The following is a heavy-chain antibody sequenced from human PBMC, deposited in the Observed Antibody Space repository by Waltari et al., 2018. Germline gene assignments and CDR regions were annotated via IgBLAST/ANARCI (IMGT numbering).Heavy chain of an antibody. J-gene: IGHJ4*02. CDR1: GGSISSSSSY. Sequence: QLQLQESGPGLVTPSETLSLTCPVSGGSISSSSSYWGWLRQPPGKGLEWIGSMYHSGITYYNPSLKSRVTIFIETSKSQFSLKLSSVTAADTAVYFCARLAGSSSWSDYFDYWGQGTLVTVSS. V-gene: IGHV4-39*01. CDR2: MYHSGIT. CDR3: ARLAGSSSWSDYFDY. D-gene: IGHD6-13*01.